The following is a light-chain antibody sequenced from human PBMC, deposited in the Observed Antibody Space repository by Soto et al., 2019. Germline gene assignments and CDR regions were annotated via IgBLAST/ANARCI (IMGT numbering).Light chain of an antibody. J-gene: IGLJ7*01. V-gene: IGLV4-69*01. Sequence: QSVLTQSPSASASLGASVKLTCTLSSGHSSYGIAWHRQQPEKGPRYLMKLNSDGSHSKGDGIPDRFSGSSSGAERYLTISSLQSEDEADYYCQTWGTGIPVFGGGTQLTVL. CDR3: QTWGTGIPV. CDR1: SGHSSYG. CDR2: LNSDGSH.